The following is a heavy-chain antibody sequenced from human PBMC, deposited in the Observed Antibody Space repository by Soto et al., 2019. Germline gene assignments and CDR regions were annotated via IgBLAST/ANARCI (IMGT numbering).Heavy chain of an antibody. CDR3: ADSVLRTVHGLVTTTAIYFDF. CDR2: IYWDDGK. V-gene: IGHV2-5*02. CDR1: GFSLTTSGVG. Sequence: QITLNESGPTVVSPTETLTVTCRFSGFSLTTSGVGGGWIRQSPANAPELFALIYWDDGKRYRASLKSRRTMTTAASKDRVLLTVSDLDPTDTATSYCADSVLRTVHGLVTTTAIYFDFWGQGTPVAVSS. D-gene: IGHD3-3*01. J-gene: IGHJ4*02.